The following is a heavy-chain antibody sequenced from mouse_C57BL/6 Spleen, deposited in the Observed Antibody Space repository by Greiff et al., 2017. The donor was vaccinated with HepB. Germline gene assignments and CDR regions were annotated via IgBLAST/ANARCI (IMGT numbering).Heavy chain of an antibody. J-gene: IGHJ3*01. CDR2: IDPANGNT. D-gene: IGHD1-1*01. V-gene: IGHV14-3*01. CDR3: ASPYYYGSSYDGFAY. CDR1: GFNIKNTY. Sequence: VQLKESVAELVRPGASVKLSCTASGFNIKNTYMHWVKQRPEQGLEWIGRIDPANGNTKYAPKFQGKATITADTSSNTAYLQLSSLTSEDTAIYYCASPYYYGSSYDGFAYWGQGTLVTVSA.